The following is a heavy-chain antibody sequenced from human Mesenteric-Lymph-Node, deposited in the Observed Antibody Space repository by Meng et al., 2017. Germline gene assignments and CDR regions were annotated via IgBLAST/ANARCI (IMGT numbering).Heavy chain of an antibody. CDR2: TYYRSRWYN. Sequence: QGQLTQSGPGRGNPPQAPSLPVAISGDSVSSNSAAWNWIRQSPWRGLEWLGRTYYRSRWYNDYAVSVKSRITINPDTSKTQFSLKLTSVTAADTAVYFCARTNYGDYNWFDPWGQGTLVTVSS. D-gene: IGHD4-17*01. CDR3: ARTNYGDYNWFDP. J-gene: IGHJ5*02. V-gene: IGHV6-1*02. CDR1: GDSVSSNSAA.